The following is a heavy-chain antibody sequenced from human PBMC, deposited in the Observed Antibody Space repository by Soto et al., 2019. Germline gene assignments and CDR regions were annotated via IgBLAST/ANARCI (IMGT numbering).Heavy chain of an antibody. D-gene: IGHD3-10*01. Sequence: GGSLRLSCAASGFTVSSNFMSWVRRLPGKGLEWVSIIYSGGSTYYTDSVKGRFTISRDDSKNTLFLQMNSLRAEDTAVYYCARYYFGSGSYFYWGQGTLVTVSS. CDR1: GFTVSSNF. J-gene: IGHJ4*02. CDR2: IYSGGST. V-gene: IGHV3-53*01. CDR3: ARYYFGSGSYFY.